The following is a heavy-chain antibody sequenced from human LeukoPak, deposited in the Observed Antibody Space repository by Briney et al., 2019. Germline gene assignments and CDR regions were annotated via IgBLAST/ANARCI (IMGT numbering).Heavy chain of an antibody. CDR1: GFTFSNYA. CDR3: ARSRVANDSSGYYFKLGY. J-gene: IGHJ4*02. CDR2: ISFDGTKC. V-gene: IGHV3-30*15. D-gene: IGHD3-22*01. Sequence: GGSLRLSCAASGFTFSNYAVHWVRQAPGKGLEWVAVISFDGTKCYYADSVKGRFTISRDNSNYTLFLHMSSLRAEDTAVYYCARSRVANDSSGYYFKLGYWGQGTLVTVSS.